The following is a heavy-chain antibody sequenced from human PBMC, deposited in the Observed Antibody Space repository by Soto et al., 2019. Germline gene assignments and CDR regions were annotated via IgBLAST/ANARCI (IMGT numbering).Heavy chain of an antibody. J-gene: IGHJ4*02. D-gene: IGHD6-6*01. CDR1: GYTLTELS. Sequence: ASVKVSCKVSGYTLTELSMHWVRQAPGKGLEWMGGFDPEDGETIYAQKFQGRVTMTEDTSTDTAYMELSSLRSEDTAVYYCTKTDPSRANTAHWGQGTLVTVSS. CDR3: TKTDPSRANTAH. V-gene: IGHV1-24*01. CDR2: FDPEDGET.